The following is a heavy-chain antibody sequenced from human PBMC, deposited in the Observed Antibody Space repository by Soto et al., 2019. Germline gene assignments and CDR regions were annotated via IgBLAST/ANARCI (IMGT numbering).Heavy chain of an antibody. CDR1: GGTFSTYA. D-gene: IGHD5-18*01. V-gene: IGHV1-69*12. CDR2: TIPMFGTA. CDR3: ASGIQLWLRRINNGYSG. Sequence: QVQLVQSGAEVKKPESSVKVSCKAPGGTFSTYAISWVQQAPGQGLEWMGGTIPMFGTANYAQRIQDRVTITADESTNTVYMELSSLRAEDTAVYFCASGIQLWLRRINNGYSGWGQGTLVTVSS. J-gene: IGHJ4*02.